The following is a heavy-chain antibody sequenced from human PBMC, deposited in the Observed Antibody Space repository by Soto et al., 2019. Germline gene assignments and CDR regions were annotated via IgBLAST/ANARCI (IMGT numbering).Heavy chain of an antibody. V-gene: IGHV3-72*01. CDR3: ARRGYCSGGSCPSFDY. CDR2: ISNKANSYTT. CDR1: GFTFTDHY. J-gene: IGHJ4*02. D-gene: IGHD2-15*01. Sequence: VQLVESGGGLIQPGGSLRLSCAASGFTFTDHYMEWVRQAPGKGLEWVGRISNKANSYTTQYAASVKGRFTISRDDAKNSLYLQMNSLKTEDTAVYYCARRGYCSGGSCPSFDYWGQGTLVTVSS.